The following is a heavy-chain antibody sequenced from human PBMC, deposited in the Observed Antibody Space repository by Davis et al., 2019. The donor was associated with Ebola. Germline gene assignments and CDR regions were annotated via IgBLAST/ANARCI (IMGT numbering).Heavy chain of an antibody. CDR1: GFTFSDFA. Sequence: GESLKISCSASGFTFSDFAMHWVRQAPGKGLEWVSSISSSSSYIYYADSVKGRFTISRDNAKNSLYLQMNSLRAEDTAVYYCARDTWNTARDFWGQGTLVTVSS. CDR2: ISSSSSYI. J-gene: IGHJ4*02. D-gene: IGHD1-1*01. CDR3: ARDTWNTARDF. V-gene: IGHV3-21*01.